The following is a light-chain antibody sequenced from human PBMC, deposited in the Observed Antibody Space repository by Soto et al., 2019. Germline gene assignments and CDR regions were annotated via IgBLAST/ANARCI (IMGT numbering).Light chain of an antibody. Sequence: QSVLTQPPSVSAAPGQKVTVSCSGSSSNIGGNSVSWYQLLPGTAPKLLIYDDNKRPSGIPDRFSGSKSGTSATLGITGFQTGDEADYYCGSWDSSLSAYVFGTGTKVHRP. V-gene: IGLV1-51*01. J-gene: IGLJ1*01. CDR2: DDN. CDR3: GSWDSSLSAYV. CDR1: SSNIGGNS.